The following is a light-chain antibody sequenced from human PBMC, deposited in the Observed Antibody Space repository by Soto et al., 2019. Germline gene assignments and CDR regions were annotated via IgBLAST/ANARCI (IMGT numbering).Light chain of an antibody. CDR2: AAS. CDR1: EFLSSSY. J-gene: IGKJ2*01. V-gene: IGKV3-20*01. CDR3: QQQGT. Sequence: EIVLTQSPGTLSLSPGERATLSCRASEFLSSSYLVWYQQKPGQAPRLLIYAASRRATGIPDRFSGSGSATEYTLTSNTLEPEDFAVYYCQQQGTFGQGTKLEI.